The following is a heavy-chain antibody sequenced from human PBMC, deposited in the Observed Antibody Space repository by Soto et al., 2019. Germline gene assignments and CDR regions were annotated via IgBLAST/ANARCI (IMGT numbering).Heavy chain of an antibody. J-gene: IGHJ5*02. D-gene: IGHD3-10*01. V-gene: IGHV4-34*01. CDR3: ARGWVWFGDLTGRFDP. CDR1: GGSFSGYY. CDR2: INHSGST. Sequence: SETLSLTCAVYGGSFSGYYWSWIRQPPGKGLEWIGEINHSGSTNYNPSLKSRVTISVDTSKNQFSLKLSSVTAADTAVYYCARGWVWFGDLTGRFDPWGQGTLVTVSS.